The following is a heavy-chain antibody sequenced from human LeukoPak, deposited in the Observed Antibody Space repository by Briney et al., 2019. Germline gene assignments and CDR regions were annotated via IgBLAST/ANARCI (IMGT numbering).Heavy chain of an antibody. D-gene: IGHD3-3*01. Sequence: SETLSLTCAVYGGSFSGYYWSWIRQPPGKGLEWIGEINHSGSTNYNPSLKSRVTISVGTSKNQFSLKLSSVTAADTAVYYCARGRNKIWSGYYGAEYFQHWGQGTLVTVSS. CDR1: GGSFSGYY. J-gene: IGHJ1*01. CDR2: INHSGST. V-gene: IGHV4-34*01. CDR3: ARGRNKIWSGYYGAEYFQH.